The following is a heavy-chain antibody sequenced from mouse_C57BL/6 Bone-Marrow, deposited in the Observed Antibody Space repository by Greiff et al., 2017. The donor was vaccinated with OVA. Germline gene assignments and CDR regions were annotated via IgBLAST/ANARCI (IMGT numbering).Heavy chain of an antibody. J-gene: IGHJ1*03. Sequence: QVQLQQSGAELARPGASVKLSCKASGYTFTSYGISWVKQRTGKGLEWIGEIYPRSGNTYYNEKFKGKATLTADKSSSTAYMELRSLTSEDSAVYYCARSTTVVSNWYFDVWGTGTTVTVSS. CDR3: ARSTTVVSNWYFDV. D-gene: IGHD1-1*01. CDR2: IYPRSGNT. CDR1: GYTFTSYG. V-gene: IGHV1-81*01.